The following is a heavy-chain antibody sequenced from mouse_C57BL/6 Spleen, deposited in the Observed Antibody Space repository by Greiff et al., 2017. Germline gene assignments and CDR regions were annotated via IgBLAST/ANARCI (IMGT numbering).Heavy chain of an antibody. CDR2: ISSGGDYI. V-gene: IGHV5-9-1*02. CDR3: TRDGDCGSSCVWDFDV. CDR1: GFTFSSYA. Sequence: DVMLVESGAGLVKPGGSLKLSCAASGFTFSSYAMSWVRQTPEKRLEWIAYISSGGDYIYYADTVKGRFPISRDNARNTLYLQMSSLKSEDTAMYDCTRDGDCGSSCVWDFDVWGTGTTVTVST. J-gene: IGHJ1*03. D-gene: IGHD1-1*01.